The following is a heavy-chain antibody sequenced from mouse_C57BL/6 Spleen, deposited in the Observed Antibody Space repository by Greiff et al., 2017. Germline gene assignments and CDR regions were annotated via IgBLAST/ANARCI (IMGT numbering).Heavy chain of an antibody. Sequence: QVQLQQSGAELVKPGASVQISCKASGYAFSSYWMNWVKQRPGKGLEWIGQIYPGDGDTNYNGKFKGKATLTADKSSSTAYMQLSSLTSEDSAVYFCARSGITTVDPSYAMHYWGQGASVTVST. CDR2: IYPGDGDT. J-gene: IGHJ4*01. V-gene: IGHV1-80*01. CDR1: GYAFSSYW. D-gene: IGHD1-1*01. CDR3: ARSGITTVDPSYAMHY.